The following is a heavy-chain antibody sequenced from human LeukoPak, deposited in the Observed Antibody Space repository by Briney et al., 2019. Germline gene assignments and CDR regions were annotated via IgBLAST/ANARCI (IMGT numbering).Heavy chain of an antibody. Sequence: GGSLRLSCAASGFTFSDYYMSWIRQAPGKGLEWVSYISSSGSTIYYADSVKGRFTISRDNAKNSLYLQMSSLRAEDTAVYYCARMAVAGIFDYWGQGTLVTVSS. CDR2: ISSSGSTI. D-gene: IGHD6-19*01. V-gene: IGHV3-11*01. J-gene: IGHJ4*02. CDR1: GFTFSDYY. CDR3: ARMAVAGIFDY.